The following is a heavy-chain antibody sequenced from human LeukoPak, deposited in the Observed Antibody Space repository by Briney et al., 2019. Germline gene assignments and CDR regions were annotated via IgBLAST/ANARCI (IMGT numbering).Heavy chain of an antibody. V-gene: IGHV3-48*01. J-gene: IGHJ3*02. CDR3: ATDREDYDSSGYYLSDAFDI. CDR1: GFTFSGYS. CDR2: ISSSRYTI. D-gene: IGHD3-22*01. Sequence: GVSLRLSCTVSGFTFSGYSMMWPRQAPGKGREGVSYISSSRYTIYHADSVKGRFTVSRDNAKNSLYLQMDSLRVEDTAVYYCATDREDYDSSGYYLSDAFDIWGQGTMVTVSS.